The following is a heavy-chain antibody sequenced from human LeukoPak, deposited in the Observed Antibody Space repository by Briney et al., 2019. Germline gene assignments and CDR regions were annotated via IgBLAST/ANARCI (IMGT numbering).Heavy chain of an antibody. CDR1: ENSFTNYW. D-gene: IGHD2-15*01. Sequence: GQSLKISCKDSENSFTNYWIGWVRQMPGKGLEWMGIIYPGDSHTRYSPSFQGQVTISADKSIGTAYLQWSSLKASDTAIYYCAGGPTVYGMDVWGQGTTVTVSS. CDR2: IYPGDSHT. CDR3: AGGPTVYGMDV. J-gene: IGHJ6*02. V-gene: IGHV5-51*01.